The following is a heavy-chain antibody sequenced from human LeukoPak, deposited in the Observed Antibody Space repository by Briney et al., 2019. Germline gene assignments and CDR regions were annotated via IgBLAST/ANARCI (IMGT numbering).Heavy chain of an antibody. V-gene: IGHV3-48*04. CDR2: ISSSGSSI. CDR1: GFTFSSYP. D-gene: IGHD1-14*01. J-gene: IGHJ4*02. CDR3: ARVRIAGDYFDY. Sequence: PGGTLRLSCATSGFTFSSYPMSWVRQAPGRGLEWVSYISSSGSSIYYADSVKGRFTISRDNAKNSLYLQMNSLRAEDTAVYYCARVRIAGDYFDYWGQGTLATVSS.